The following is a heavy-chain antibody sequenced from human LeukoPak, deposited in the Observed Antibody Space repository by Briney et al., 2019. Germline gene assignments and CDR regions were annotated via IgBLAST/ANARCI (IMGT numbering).Heavy chain of an antibody. V-gene: IGHV1-8*02. CDR2: MNPNSGNT. D-gene: IGHD3-10*01. Sequence: ASVKVSCKASGYTFTSYYMHWVRQAPGQGLEWMGWMNPNSGNTGYAQKFQGRVTMTRNTSISTAYMELSSLRSEDTAVYYCARQRLAVTMVRGVIDYYYYGMDVWGQGTTVTVSS. J-gene: IGHJ6*02. CDR3: ARQRLAVTMVRGVIDYYYYGMDV. CDR1: GYTFTSYY.